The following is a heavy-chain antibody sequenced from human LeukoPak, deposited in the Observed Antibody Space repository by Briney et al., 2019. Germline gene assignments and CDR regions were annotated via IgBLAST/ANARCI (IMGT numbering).Heavy chain of an antibody. J-gene: IGHJ2*01. CDR2: IYYSGST. Sequence: SETLSLTCTVSGGSISSYYWSWIRQPPGKGLEWIGYIYYSGSTNYNPSLKSRVTISVDTSKNQFSLKLSSVTAADTAVYYCARVVNRVGYFDLWGRGTLVTVSS. V-gene: IGHV4-59*01. D-gene: IGHD2-21*01. CDR3: ARVVNRVGYFDL. CDR1: GGSISSYY.